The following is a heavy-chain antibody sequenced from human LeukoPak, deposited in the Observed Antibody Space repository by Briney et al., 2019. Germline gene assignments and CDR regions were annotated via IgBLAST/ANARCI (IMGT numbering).Heavy chain of an antibody. CDR1: GFTFSSYA. CDR2: ISYDGSNK. Sequence: PGGSLRLSCAASGFTFSSYAMHWVRQAPGKGLEWVAVISYDGSNKYYADSVKGRFTISRDNSKNTLYLQMNSLRAEDTAVYYCARVVGERGFGLIDYGGQGTLVTVSS. CDR3: ARVVGERGFGLIDY. D-gene: IGHD1-26*01. V-gene: IGHV3-30-3*01. J-gene: IGHJ4*02.